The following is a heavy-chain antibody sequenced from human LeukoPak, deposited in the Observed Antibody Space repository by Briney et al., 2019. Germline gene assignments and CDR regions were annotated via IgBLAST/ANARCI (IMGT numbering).Heavy chain of an antibody. D-gene: IGHD3-10*01. CDR1: GFTFSSYW. V-gene: IGHV3-74*01. CDR2: INSAGSST. CDR3: AREGVTMVRGALGAFDI. Sequence: GGSLRLSCAASGFTFSSYWMHWVRQAPGKGLVWVSRINSAGSSTSYADSVKGRFTISRDNAKNTLYLQMNSLRAEDTAVYYCAREGVTMVRGALGAFDIWGQGTMATVSS. J-gene: IGHJ3*02.